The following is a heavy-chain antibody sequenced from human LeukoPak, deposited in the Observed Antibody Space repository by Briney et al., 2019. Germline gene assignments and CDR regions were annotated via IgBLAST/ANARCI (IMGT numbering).Heavy chain of an antibody. D-gene: IGHD7-27*01. CDR1: GFTFSSYE. V-gene: IGHV3-48*03. Sequence: GGSLRLSCAASGFTFSSYEMNWVRQAPGKRLEWVSYISSSGSTIYYADSVKGRFTLSRDNAKNSLYLQMNSLRAEDTAVYYCARGTGYCLDPWGQGTLVTVSS. CDR3: ARGTGYCLDP. J-gene: IGHJ5*02. CDR2: ISSSGSTI.